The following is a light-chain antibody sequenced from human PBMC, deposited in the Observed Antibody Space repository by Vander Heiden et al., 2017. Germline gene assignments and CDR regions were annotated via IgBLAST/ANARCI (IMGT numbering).Light chain of an antibody. V-gene: IGKV1-5*03. J-gene: IGKJ4*01. Sequence: DIQMTQSPSTLSASVGDRVTITCPASQSISVWLAWYQQKPRKAPKLLIYKASSLEIWVPARFSGSGSGTEFTITISSRQPDDVATYYCQQYNSYSPVTFGGGTKVEIK. CDR2: KAS. CDR1: QSISVW. CDR3: QQYNSYSPVT.